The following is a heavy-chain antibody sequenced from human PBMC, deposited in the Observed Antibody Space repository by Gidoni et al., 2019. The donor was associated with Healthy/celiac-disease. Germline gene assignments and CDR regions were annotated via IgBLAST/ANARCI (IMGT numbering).Heavy chain of an antibody. D-gene: IGHD1-26*01. CDR3: ARVVGATTGLDV. CDR2: ISSSSSYI. Sequence: EVQLVESGGGLVKPGGSLRLSCAASGFTFSSYSMNWVRQAPGKGLEWVSSISSSSSYIYYADSVKGRFTISRDNAKNSLYLQMNSLRAEDTAVYYCARVVGATTGLDVWGKGTTVTVSS. V-gene: IGHV3-21*01. CDR1: GFTFSSYS. J-gene: IGHJ6*04.